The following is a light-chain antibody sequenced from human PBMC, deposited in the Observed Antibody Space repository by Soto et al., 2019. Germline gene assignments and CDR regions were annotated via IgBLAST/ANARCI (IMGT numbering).Light chain of an antibody. CDR1: SGSVSTSYY. V-gene: IGLV8-61*01. Sequence: QTVVTQEPSFSVSPGGTVTLTCGLSSGSVSTSYYPSWYQQTPGQAPRTLIYSTNTRSSGVPDRFSGSILGNKAALTITGAQADDESDYYCVLYMGSGTNYFFGTGTKLTVL. CDR3: VLYMGSGTNYF. CDR2: STN. J-gene: IGLJ1*01.